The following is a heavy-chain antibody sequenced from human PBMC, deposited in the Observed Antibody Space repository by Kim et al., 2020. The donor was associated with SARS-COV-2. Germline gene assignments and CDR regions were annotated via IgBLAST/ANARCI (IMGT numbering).Heavy chain of an antibody. CDR2: FDPEDGET. CDR3: ATIPPTYDILTGYGY. V-gene: IGHV1-24*01. CDR1: GYTLTELS. Sequence: ASVKVSCKVSGYTLTELSMHWVRQAPGKGLEWMGGFDPEDGETIYAQKFQGRVTMTEDTSTDTAYMELSSLRSEDTAVYYCATIPPTYDILTGYGYWGQGTLVTVSS. J-gene: IGHJ4*02. D-gene: IGHD3-9*01.